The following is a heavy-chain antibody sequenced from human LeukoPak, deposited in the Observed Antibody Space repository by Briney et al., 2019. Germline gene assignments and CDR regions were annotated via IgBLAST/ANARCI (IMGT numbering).Heavy chain of an antibody. CDR3: ARESYSSSWYGPDY. CDR1: GFPFSSYW. Sequence: GGSLRLSCAASGFPFSSYWMHWVRQGPGKGLVWVSRIDNDGGSTTYADSVKGRLTISRDNAKNTLYLQMDSLRAEDTAVYYCARESYSSSWYGPDYWGQGTLVTVSS. D-gene: IGHD6-13*01. V-gene: IGHV3-74*01. CDR2: IDNDGGST. J-gene: IGHJ4*02.